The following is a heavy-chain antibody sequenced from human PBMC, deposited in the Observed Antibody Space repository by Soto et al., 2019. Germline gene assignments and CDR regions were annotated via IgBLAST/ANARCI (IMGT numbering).Heavy chain of an antibody. J-gene: IGHJ6*02. CDR1: GFSLSTSGVG. V-gene: IGHV2-5*02. D-gene: IGHD3-22*01. CDR3: AHVLVVEANYGMDV. Sequence: QITLKESGPTLVTPTQTLTPTCTFSGFSLSTSGVGVGWIRQPPGKAMEWLALIYWDDANRHSPSLTSRRTITKDNAKNQVVLTMNYMDPVDTATYYGAHVLVVEANYGMDVSGRGATFTVTS. CDR2: IYWDDAN.